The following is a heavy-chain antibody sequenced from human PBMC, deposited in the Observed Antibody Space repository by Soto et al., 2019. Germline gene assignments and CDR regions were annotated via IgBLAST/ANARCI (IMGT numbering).Heavy chain of an antibody. CDR1: RFTFSDYG. CDR2: IWHDGLEK. V-gene: IGHV3-33*01. Sequence: QVQLVESGGGVVQPERSLRLSCVASRFTFSDYGMHWVRQAPGKGLEWVAVIWHDGLEKVYVDSVKGRFTVSRDNSKNTLYLQMNSLRVEDTATYYCARDRGADAPIDFWGQGTLVTVSS. J-gene: IGHJ4*02. CDR3: ARDRGADAPIDF.